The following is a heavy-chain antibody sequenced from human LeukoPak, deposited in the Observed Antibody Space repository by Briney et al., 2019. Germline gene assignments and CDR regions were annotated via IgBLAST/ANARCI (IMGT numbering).Heavy chain of an antibody. V-gene: IGHV1-18*01. Sequence: GASVKVSCKASGYTFTSYGITWVRQAPGQGLEWMGWISAYNGNTHYAQKLQGRVTMTTDTSTSTAYMELRSLRSDDTAVYYCARDTSLYYYDSSGRLDYWGQGTLVTVSS. CDR3: ARDTSLYYYDSSGRLDY. CDR1: GYTFTSYG. CDR2: ISAYNGNT. D-gene: IGHD3-22*01. J-gene: IGHJ4*02.